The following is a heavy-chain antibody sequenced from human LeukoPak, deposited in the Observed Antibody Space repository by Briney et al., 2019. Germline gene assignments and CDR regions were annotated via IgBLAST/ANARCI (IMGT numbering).Heavy chain of an antibody. CDR1: GGSISSYY. CDR3: ARTSRDDILSGPGSFDY. V-gene: IGHV4-4*07. D-gene: IGHD3-9*01. J-gene: IGHJ4*02. Sequence: PSETLSLTCTVSGGSISSYYWSWIRQPAGKGLEWIGRIYTSGSTNYNPSLKSRVTMSVDTSKNQFSLKLSSVTAADTAVYYSARTSRDDILSGPGSFDYWGQGTLVTVSS. CDR2: IYTSGST.